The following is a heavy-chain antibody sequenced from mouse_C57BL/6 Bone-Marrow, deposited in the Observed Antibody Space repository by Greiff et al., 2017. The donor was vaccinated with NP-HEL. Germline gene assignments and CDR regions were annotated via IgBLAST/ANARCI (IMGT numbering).Heavy chain of an antibody. CDR3: AHYYGSFYYFDY. CDR2: INPNNGGT. CDR1: GYTFTDYN. D-gene: IGHD1-1*01. J-gene: IGHJ2*01. Sequence: EVQLQQSGPELVKPGASVKMSCKASGYTFTDYNMHWVKQSHGKSLEWIGYINPNNGGTSYNQKFKGKATLTVNKSSSTAYMELRSLTSEDSAVYYCAHYYGSFYYFDYWGQGTTLTVSS. V-gene: IGHV1-22*01.